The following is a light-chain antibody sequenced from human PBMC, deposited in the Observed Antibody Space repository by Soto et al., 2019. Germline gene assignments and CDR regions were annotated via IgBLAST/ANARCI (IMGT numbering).Light chain of an antibody. V-gene: IGLV2-23*01. Sequence: QSVLTLPASVSGSPGQTITISCTGTSSDDGSYNLVSWYQQHPGKAPKLMIYEGSKRPSGVSNRFSGSKSGNTASLTISGLQAEDEADYYCCSYAGSSTYVFGTGTKVTVL. J-gene: IGLJ1*01. CDR1: SSDDGSYNL. CDR3: CSYAGSSTYV. CDR2: EGS.